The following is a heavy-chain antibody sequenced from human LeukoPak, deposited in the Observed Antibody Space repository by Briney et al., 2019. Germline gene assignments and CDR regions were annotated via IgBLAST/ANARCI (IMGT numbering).Heavy chain of an antibody. J-gene: IGHJ4*02. CDR2: ISGSGGRT. CDR3: AKNSEQGAPAPLDY. D-gene: IGHD4/OR15-4a*01. V-gene: IGHV3-23*01. CDR1: EFTFSSYA. Sequence: PGGSLRLSCAASEFTFSSYAMSWVRQAPGKGLEWVSAISGSGGRTYYAESVKGRFTISRDNNENTLYLQMNSLRAEDTAVYYCAKNSEQGAPAPLDYWGQGTLVTVSS.